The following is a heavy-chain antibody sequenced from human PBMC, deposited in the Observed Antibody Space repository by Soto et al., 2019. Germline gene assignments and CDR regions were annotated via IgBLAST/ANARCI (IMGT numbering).Heavy chain of an antibody. D-gene: IGHD6-19*01. J-gene: IGHJ4*01. Sequence: ASGKVSCKASGYMFTKSAMHWVRQAPGQRIEWMGWISGDSGNTKYSPKLQDRVTITRDTSASTAYMELSSLRSEDTALYYCARDGVAAGNINFDYWGQGTLVTVSS. CDR3: ARDGVAAGNINFDY. CDR2: ISGDSGNT. CDR1: GYMFTKSA. V-gene: IGHV1-3*01.